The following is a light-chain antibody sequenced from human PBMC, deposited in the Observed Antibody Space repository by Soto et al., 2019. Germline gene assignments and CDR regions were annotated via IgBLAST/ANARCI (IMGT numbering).Light chain of an antibody. CDR1: QSVLSPSNNKNY. CDR3: HQYDTTPIT. CDR2: WAS. J-gene: IGKJ5*01. Sequence: IVLTQSPDSLAVSLGARATINCKSSQSVLSPSNNKNYLTWYQQKPGQPPKLLIYWASTRESGVPDRFSGSGSGTDLTLTISSLQAEDVAVYYCHQYDTTPITFGQGTRLEIK. V-gene: IGKV4-1*01.